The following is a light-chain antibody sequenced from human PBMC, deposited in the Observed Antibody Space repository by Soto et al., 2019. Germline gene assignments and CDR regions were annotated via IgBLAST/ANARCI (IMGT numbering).Light chain of an antibody. CDR2: EDK. CDR3: QSYDANNQGV. J-gene: IGLJ3*02. CDR1: GGIIANNY. V-gene: IGLV6-57*02. Sequence: NFMLTQPHSVSESPGKTVAIHCTGSGGIIANNYMQWYQQRPGSAPTTVIYEDKQRPSGVPDRFSGSIDRSSNSATLTISGLQPEDEADYYCQSYDANNQGVFGGGTKLTVL.